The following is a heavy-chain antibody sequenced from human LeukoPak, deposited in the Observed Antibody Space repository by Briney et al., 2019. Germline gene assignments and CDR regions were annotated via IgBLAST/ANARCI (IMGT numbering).Heavy chain of an antibody. CDR2: IYSGGST. J-gene: IGHJ4*02. D-gene: IGHD6-19*01. V-gene: IGHV3-53*01. CDR1: GFTVSSNY. CDR3: ARLSGWSFFLDY. Sequence: GGSLRLSCAASGFTVSSNYMSWVRQAPGKGLEWVSVIYSGGSTYYADSVKGRFTISRDNSKNTLYLQMNSLRAEDTAVYHCARLSGWSFFLDYWGQGTLVTVSS.